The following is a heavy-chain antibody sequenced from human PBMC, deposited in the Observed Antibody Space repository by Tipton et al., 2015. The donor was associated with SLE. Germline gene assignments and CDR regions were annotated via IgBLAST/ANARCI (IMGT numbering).Heavy chain of an antibody. J-gene: IGHJ2*01. Sequence: LRLSCAVYGGSFSGYFWSWIRQPPGKGLEWIGELYHRGNTNYNPSLMSRVTISLDTSKNQFSLKLSSVTAADTAVYYCARHQYYDFWSGYSQDWYFDLWGRGTLVTVSS. CDR2: LYHRGNT. CDR1: GGSFSGYF. V-gene: IGHV4-34*01. D-gene: IGHD3-3*01. CDR3: ARHQYYDFWSGYSQDWYFDL.